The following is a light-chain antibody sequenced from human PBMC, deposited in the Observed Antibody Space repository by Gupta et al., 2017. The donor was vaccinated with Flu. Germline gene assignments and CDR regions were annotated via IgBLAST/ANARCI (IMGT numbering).Light chain of an antibody. V-gene: IGKV3-11*01. J-gene: IGKJ2*01. Sequence: ETELTQSPATLSLYPGERATLSCRASQSVSTYLAWYQKKPGQAPRLLIYDASNRATGIPARFSGSGSGTDFTLTISSLEPEDFAVYYCQKRSNWPPYTFGQGTRLEIK. CDR1: QSVSTY. CDR2: DAS. CDR3: QKRSNWPPYT.